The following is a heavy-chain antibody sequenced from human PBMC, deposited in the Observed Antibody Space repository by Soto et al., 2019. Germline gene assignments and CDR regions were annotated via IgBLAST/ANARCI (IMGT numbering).Heavy chain of an antibody. CDR3: AHVKFDDGPLFRVAVAGTTSFQH. CDR1: GFSLSTSGVG. V-gene: IGHV2-5*02. CDR2: IYWDDDK. D-gene: IGHD6-19*01. J-gene: IGHJ1*01. Sequence: QITLKESGPTLVNPTQTLTLTCTFSGFSLSTSGVGVSWIRQPPGTALEWLALIYWDDDKRYSPSLKSRYTITKDTSKHQVVLTRPNLDPVDTATYYCAHVKFDDGPLFRVAVAGTTSFQHWGQGSLVSVSS.